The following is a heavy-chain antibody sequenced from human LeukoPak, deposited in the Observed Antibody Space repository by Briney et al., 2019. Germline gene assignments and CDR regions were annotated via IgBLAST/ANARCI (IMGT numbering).Heavy chain of an antibody. Sequence: SETLSLTCTVSGGSIGGYYWSWIRQPPGKGLEWIGYIYYSGSTNYNPSLKSRVTISVDTSKNQFSLKLSSVTAADTAVYYCARVFSDSSSWYVVYWGQGTLVTVSS. CDR1: GGSIGGYY. D-gene: IGHD6-13*01. J-gene: IGHJ4*02. CDR2: IYYSGST. V-gene: IGHV4-59*01. CDR3: ARVFSDSSSWYVVY.